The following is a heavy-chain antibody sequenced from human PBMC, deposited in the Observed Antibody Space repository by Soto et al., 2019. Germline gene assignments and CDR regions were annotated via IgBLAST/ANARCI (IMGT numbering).Heavy chain of an antibody. CDR1: GFTFSSYA. D-gene: IGHD6-13*01. Sequence: GGSLRLSCAASGFTFSSYAMHWVRQAPGKGLEWVAVISYDGSNKYYADSVKGRFTISRDNSKNTLYLQMNSLRAEDTAVYYCARDMEQQLRGMDVWGQGTTVTVSS. CDR3: ARDMEQQLRGMDV. V-gene: IGHV3-30-3*01. CDR2: ISYDGSNK. J-gene: IGHJ6*02.